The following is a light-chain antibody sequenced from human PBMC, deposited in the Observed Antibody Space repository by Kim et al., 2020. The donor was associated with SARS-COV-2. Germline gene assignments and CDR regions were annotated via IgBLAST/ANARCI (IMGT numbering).Light chain of an antibody. CDR3: QQYDNLPLS. V-gene: IGKV1-33*01. J-gene: IGKJ4*01. CDR2: AAA. Sequence: ASVGDRVTITCQASQDISNYLNWYQQKPGKAPKILSYAAANLETGVSSRFSVCGSSIDFTFTISSLQPEDIATYYCQQYDNLPLSFGGVTQVDIK. CDR1: QDISNY.